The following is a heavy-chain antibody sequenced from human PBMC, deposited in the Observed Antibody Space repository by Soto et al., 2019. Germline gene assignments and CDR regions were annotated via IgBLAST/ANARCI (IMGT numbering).Heavy chain of an antibody. Sequence: VQLVQSGAEVKGPGASVKFSCKASGYTFTGYAFSWVRQAPGQGLEWMGWVSAYSGHTIYSQKFQGRVTLTTAASSNTTSTKVRSLVSADTAVDYCARCSKDYGDAGLSLKYWGQGPLVTVSS. D-gene: IGHD4-17*01. CDR3: ARCSKDYGDAGLSLKY. V-gene: IGHV1-18*01. CDR1: GYTFTGYA. J-gene: IGHJ1*01. CDR2: VSAYSGHT.